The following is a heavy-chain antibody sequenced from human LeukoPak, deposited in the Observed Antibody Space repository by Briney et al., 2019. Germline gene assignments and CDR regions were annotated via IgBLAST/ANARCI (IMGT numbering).Heavy chain of an antibody. CDR1: GYSIRSGYY. CDR3: ARDLGQVARYYFDY. D-gene: IGHD7-27*01. J-gene: IGHJ4*02. V-gene: IGHV4-38-2*02. Sequence: PSETLSLTCAVSGYSIRSGYYWGWIRQPPGKGLEWIGNTYHSGSTYYSPSLKSRVTISTDTSKNQFSLKLSSVTAADTAVYYCARDLGQVARYYFDYWGQGTLVTVSS. CDR2: TYHSGST.